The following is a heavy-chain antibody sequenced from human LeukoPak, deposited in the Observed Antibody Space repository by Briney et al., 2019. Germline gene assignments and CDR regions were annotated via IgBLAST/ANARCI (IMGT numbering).Heavy chain of an antibody. CDR2: IHYSGTT. Sequence: SETLSLTCTVSGGSISSYYWSWIRQPPGKGLEWIGNIHYSGTTNYNPSLKSRVTISVDTSKNQFSLRLSSVTAADTAVYYCARVRPPWYFEYWGQGTLFTVSS. J-gene: IGHJ4*02. V-gene: IGHV4-59*01. CDR3: ARVRPPWYFEY. CDR1: GGSISSYY.